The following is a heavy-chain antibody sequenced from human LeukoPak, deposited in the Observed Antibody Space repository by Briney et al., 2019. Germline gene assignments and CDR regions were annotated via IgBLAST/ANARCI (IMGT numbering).Heavy chain of an antibody. D-gene: IGHD3-3*01. CDR2: INHSGST. CDR3: ARMAFVWSGYYAVGGWFDP. Sequence: SETLSLTCAVYGGTFSGYYWSWIRQPPGKGLEWIGEINHSGSTNYNPSLKSRVTISVDTSKNQFSLKLSSVTAADTAVYYCARMAFVWSGYYAVGGWFDPRGQGTLVTVSS. V-gene: IGHV4-34*01. CDR1: GGTFSGYY. J-gene: IGHJ5*02.